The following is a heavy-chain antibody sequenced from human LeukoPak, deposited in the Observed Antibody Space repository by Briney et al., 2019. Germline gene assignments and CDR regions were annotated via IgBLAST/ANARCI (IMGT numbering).Heavy chain of an antibody. V-gene: IGHV3-49*04. J-gene: IGHJ4*02. Sequence: GGSLRLSCTASGFTFGDYAMSWVRQAPGKGLEWVGFIRSKAYGGTTEYAASVKGRFTISRDDSKSIAYLQMNSLKTEDTAVYYCTRTDYDFWSGYYPAGYWGQGTLVTVSS. D-gene: IGHD3-3*01. CDR3: TRTDYDFWSGYYPAGY. CDR2: IRSKAYGGTT. CDR1: GFTFGDYA.